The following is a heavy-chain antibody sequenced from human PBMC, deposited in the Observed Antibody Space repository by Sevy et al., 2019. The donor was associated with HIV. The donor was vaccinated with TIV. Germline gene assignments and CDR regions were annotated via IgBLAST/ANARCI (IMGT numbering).Heavy chain of an antibody. D-gene: IGHD3-3*01. Sequence: GGSLRLSCAASGFTVSSNYMSWVRQAPGKGLEWVSVIYSGGSTYYADSVKGRFTISRDNSKNTLYLQMNSLRAEDTAVYYCARYLTRYYYYYYGMDVWDQGTTVTVSS. J-gene: IGHJ6*02. V-gene: IGHV3-53*01. CDR2: IYSGGST. CDR1: GFTVSSNY. CDR3: ARYLTRYYYYYYGMDV.